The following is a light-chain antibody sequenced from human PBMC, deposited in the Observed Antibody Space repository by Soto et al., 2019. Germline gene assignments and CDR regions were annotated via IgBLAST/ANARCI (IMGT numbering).Light chain of an antibody. CDR3: GTWDSSLSALYV. J-gene: IGLJ1*01. CDR2: DNN. Sequence: VLTQPPSVSAALGQKVAISCSESSSNIGNNYVSWYQQLPGTAPKLLIYDNNKRPSGIPDRFSGSKSGTSATLGITGLQTGDEADYYCGTWDSSLSALYVFGTGTKVTVL. CDR1: SSNIGNNY. V-gene: IGLV1-51*01.